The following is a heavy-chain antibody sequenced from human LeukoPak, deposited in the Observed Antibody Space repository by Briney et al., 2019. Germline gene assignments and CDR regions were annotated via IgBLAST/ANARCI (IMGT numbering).Heavy chain of an antibody. Sequence: SETLSLTCAVYGGSFSGYYWSWIRQPPGKGLEWIGEINHSGSTYYNPSLKSRVTISVDTSKNQFSLKLSSVTAADTAVYYCARDGDGDIVATIGSGFDYWGQGTLVTVSS. J-gene: IGHJ4*02. CDR2: INHSGST. D-gene: IGHD5-12*01. V-gene: IGHV4-34*01. CDR1: GGSFSGYY. CDR3: ARDGDGDIVATIGSGFDY.